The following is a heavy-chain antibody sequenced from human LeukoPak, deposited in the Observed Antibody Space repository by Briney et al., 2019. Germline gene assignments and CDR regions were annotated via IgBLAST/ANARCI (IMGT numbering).Heavy chain of an antibody. D-gene: IGHD5-24*01. J-gene: IGHJ6*03. Sequence: GGSLRLSCAASGITFSSHAMSWVRQAPGQGLEWVSLISGSGGHTYYGDSVKGRFTISRDNSTNRLYLQMNSLGPEDTAVYYCAKGGAATMRDGYNYYYYYMEVWGRGTTVTVSS. CDR3: AKGGAATMRDGYNYYYYYMEV. CDR1: GITFSSHA. V-gene: IGHV3-23*01. CDR2: ISGSGGHT.